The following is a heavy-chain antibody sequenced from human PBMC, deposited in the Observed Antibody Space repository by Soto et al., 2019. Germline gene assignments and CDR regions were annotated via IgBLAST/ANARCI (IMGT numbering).Heavy chain of an antibody. V-gene: IGHV4-61*01. CDR2: IYYSGLT. J-gene: IGHJ5*01. D-gene: IGHD2-15*01. Sequence: SETLSLTCAVSGGSVSSGRYYWSWIRQPPGKGLEWIGYIYYSGLTNYSPSLKSRVAISIDTSKNQFSLILSSVTAADTAVYYCVRTPTSPRRFDSWGQGTLVTVSS. CDR3: VRTPTSPRRFDS. CDR1: GGSVSSGRYY.